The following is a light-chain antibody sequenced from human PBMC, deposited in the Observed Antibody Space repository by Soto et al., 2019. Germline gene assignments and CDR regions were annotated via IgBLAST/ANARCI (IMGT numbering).Light chain of an antibody. CDR3: QQYNSYPWT. CDR2: KAS. Sequence: DIQMTQSPSTLAASVGDRVTITCRASQSISSWLAWYQQKPGKAPKVLIYKASSLESGVPSRFSGSGSGTEFTLTITSLQPDHSATYYCQQYNSYPWTFGQGTMVEIK. CDR1: QSISSW. J-gene: IGKJ1*01. V-gene: IGKV1-5*03.